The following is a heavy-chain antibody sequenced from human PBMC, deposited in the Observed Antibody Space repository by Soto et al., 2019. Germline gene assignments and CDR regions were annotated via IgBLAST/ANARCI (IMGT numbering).Heavy chain of an antibody. CDR1: GGSMISYY. J-gene: IGHJ4*02. Sequence: SETLSLTCTVSGGSMISYYWSWIRQPPGRGLEWIGFIYYAGSTKYNPSLNSRVTISVDTSKNTLYLQMNSLRAEDTAVYYCARRSSGWYFDYWGQGTLVTVSS. CDR2: IYYAGST. CDR3: ARRSSGWYFDY. V-gene: IGHV4-59*12. D-gene: IGHD6-19*01.